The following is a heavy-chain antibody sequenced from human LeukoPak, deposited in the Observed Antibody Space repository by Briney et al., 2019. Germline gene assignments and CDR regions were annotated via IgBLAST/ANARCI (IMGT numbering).Heavy chain of an antibody. D-gene: IGHD6-6*01. J-gene: IGHJ5*02. CDR1: GFTFSSYS. CDR2: ISSSSSYI. CDR3: ARTPHFQEVASPSSSNWFDP. Sequence: GGSLRLSCAASGFTFSSYSMNWVRQAPGKGLEWVSSISSSSSYIYYADSVKGRFTISRDNAKNSLYLQMNSLRAEDTAVYYCARTPHFQEVASPSSSNWFDPWGQGTLVTVSS. V-gene: IGHV3-21*01.